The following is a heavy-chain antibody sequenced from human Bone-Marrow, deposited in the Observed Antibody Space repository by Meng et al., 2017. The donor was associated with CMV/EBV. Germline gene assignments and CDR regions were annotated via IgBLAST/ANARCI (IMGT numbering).Heavy chain of an antibody. CDR3: TAYIVGTTSNN. CDR1: GFTFTTAW. Sequence: GESLKISCAASGFTFTTAWMSWVRQAPGKGLEWIGRIKSKSDGGTTDYAAPVKGRFTISRDDSKDTLYLQLNSLKTEDTAVYYCTAYIVGTTSNNWGQGTLVTVSS. D-gene: IGHD1-26*01. J-gene: IGHJ4*02. V-gene: IGHV3-15*01. CDR2: IKSKSDGGTT.